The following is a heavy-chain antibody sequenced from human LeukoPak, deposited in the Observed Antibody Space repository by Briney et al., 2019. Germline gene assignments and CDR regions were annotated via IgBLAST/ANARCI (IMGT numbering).Heavy chain of an antibody. D-gene: IGHD3-22*01. J-gene: IGHJ4*02. V-gene: IGHV3-9*01. CDR1: GFTFDDYA. CDR2: ISWNSGSI. Sequence: GRSLRLSCAASGFTFDDYAMHWVRQAPGKGLEWVSGISWNSGSIGYADSVKGRFTISRDNAKNSLYLQMNSLRAEDTALYYCAKAQDSSGYDYFDYWGQGILVTVSS. CDR3: AKAQDSSGYDYFDY.